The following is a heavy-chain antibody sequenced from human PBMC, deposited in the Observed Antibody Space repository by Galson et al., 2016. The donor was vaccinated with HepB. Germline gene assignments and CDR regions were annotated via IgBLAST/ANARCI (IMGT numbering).Heavy chain of an antibody. CDR1: GGSISSTSYY. Sequence: SETLSLTCTVSGGSISSTSYYWGWIRQPPGKGLEWIGSIYFSGSTYFNPSLKSRVTISVDTSKNQFSLKLSSVTATDTAVYYCARQGDGEGVDLDYWGQGTLVTVSS. D-gene: IGHD3-10*01. CDR3: ARQGDGEGVDLDY. CDR2: IYFSGST. V-gene: IGHV4-39*01. J-gene: IGHJ4*02.